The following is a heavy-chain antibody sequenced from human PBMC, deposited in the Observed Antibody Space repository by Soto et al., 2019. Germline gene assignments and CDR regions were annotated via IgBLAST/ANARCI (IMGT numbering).Heavy chain of an antibody. CDR2: ISSSSSTI. V-gene: IGHV3-48*02. Sequence: EVQLVESGGGLVQPGGSLRLSCAASGFTFSSYSMNWVRQAPGKGLEWVSYISSSSSTIYYADSVKGRFTISRDNAKTSLYLQMNSLRDEDTAVYYCAREGTRWYGWIQRDHYYYGMDVWGQGTTVTVSS. J-gene: IGHJ6*02. D-gene: IGHD5-18*01. CDR1: GFTFSSYS. CDR3: AREGTRWYGWIQRDHYYYGMDV.